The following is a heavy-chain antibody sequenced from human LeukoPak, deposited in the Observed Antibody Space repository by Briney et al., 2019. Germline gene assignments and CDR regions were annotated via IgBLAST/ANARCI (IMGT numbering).Heavy chain of an antibody. D-gene: IGHD3-3*01. CDR1: GFTFSSYS. CDR2: ISSSSSYI. V-gene: IGHV3-21*01. Sequence: GGSLRLFCAASGFTFSSYSMNWVRQAPGKGLEWVSSISSSSSYIYYADSVKGRFTISRDNAKNSLYLQMNSLRAEDTAVYYCARNWVYYDFSSAPDDAFDIWGQGTMVTVSS. CDR3: ARNWVYYDFSSAPDDAFDI. J-gene: IGHJ3*02.